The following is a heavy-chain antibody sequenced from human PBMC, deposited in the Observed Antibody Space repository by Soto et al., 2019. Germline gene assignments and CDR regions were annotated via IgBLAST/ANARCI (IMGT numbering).Heavy chain of an antibody. J-gene: IGHJ4*02. V-gene: IGHV3-15*01. Sequence: GGSLRLSCAASGFTFSNAWMNWVRQAPGKGLEWVGRINSKTDGETTDYAAPVEGRFTISRDDSKNTLYLQIDSLRPEDTAVYYCASSKRQLWLVIDYWGLGTLVTVSS. CDR3: ASSKRQLWLVIDY. CDR1: GFTFSNAW. CDR2: INSKTDGETT. D-gene: IGHD5-18*01.